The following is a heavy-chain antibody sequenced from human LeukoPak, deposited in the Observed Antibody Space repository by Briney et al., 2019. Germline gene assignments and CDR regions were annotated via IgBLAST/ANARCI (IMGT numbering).Heavy chain of an antibody. D-gene: IGHD4-17*01. V-gene: IGHV4-59*01. CDR1: GVSINNYY. J-gene: IGHJ4*02. Sequence: PSESLSLTCTVSGVSINNYYRSWIRQPPGKGLEWLGYLYYRGNGKYNPSHKSRVTFSVDTSKNQFSVELDSVTAADTAVYYCARGGDCGDLRYFDYWGQGTLVTVSS. CDR2: LYYRGNG. CDR3: ARGGDCGDLRYFDY.